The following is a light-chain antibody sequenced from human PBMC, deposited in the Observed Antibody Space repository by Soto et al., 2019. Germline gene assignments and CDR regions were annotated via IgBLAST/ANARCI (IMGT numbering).Light chain of an antibody. V-gene: IGKV1-5*03. Sequence: DIQMTQSPSXLSXXXXDXXXVTXLASQSFGGWLAWYQQKPGKAPKLLIYKASSLESGVPSRFSGSGSGTEFTLTISSLQPDDFATYYCQQYNSYSWTFGQGTKVAIK. CDR1: QSFGGW. J-gene: IGKJ1*01. CDR2: KAS. CDR3: QQYNSYSWT.